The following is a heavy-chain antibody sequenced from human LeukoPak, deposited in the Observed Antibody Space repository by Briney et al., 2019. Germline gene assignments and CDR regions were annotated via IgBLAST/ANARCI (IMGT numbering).Heavy chain of an antibody. D-gene: IGHD1-1*01. CDR1: GYTFTSYG. Sequence: VSVKVSCKAFGYTFTSYGYSWVRQAPGQGLEWMGWISAYNGNTKYAQKLQGRVTMTTVTSTSTVYMELRSLTSDDTAVYYCARAKTLEPTPSNAFDIWGQGTMVTVSS. CDR3: ARAKTLEPTPSNAFDI. V-gene: IGHV1-18*01. J-gene: IGHJ3*02. CDR2: ISAYNGNT.